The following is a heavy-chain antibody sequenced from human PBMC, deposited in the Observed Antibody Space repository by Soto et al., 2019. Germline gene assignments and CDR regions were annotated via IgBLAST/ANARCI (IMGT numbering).Heavy chain of an antibody. CDR3: ARDRVYSXXSGWLGY. Sequence: ASVKVSCKASGYTFTSHYIHWVRQAPGQGLEWMGIINPSGGSTSYAQKFQGRVTMTRDTSTSTVFMELSSLRSEDTAVYYCARDRVYSXXSGWLGYWGQGTLVTVSS. CDR2: INPSGGST. CDR1: GYTFTSHY. D-gene: IGHD6-6*01. V-gene: IGHV1-46*01. J-gene: IGHJ4*02.